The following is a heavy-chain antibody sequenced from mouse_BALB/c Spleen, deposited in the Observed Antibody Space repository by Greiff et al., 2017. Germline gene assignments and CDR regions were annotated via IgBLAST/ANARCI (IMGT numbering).Heavy chain of an antibody. J-gene: IGHJ4*01. CDR2: IDPENGDT. D-gene: IGHD2-14*01. V-gene: IGHV14-4*02. Sequence: VQLQQSGAELVRSGASVKLSCTASGFNIKDYYMHWVKQRPEQGLEWIGWIDPENGDTEYAPKFQGKATMTADTSSNTAYLQLSNLTSEDTDVFYGNAPYNRYDVGAMDDWGQGTSGTVSA. CDR3: NAPYNRYDVGAMDD. CDR1: GFNIKDYY.